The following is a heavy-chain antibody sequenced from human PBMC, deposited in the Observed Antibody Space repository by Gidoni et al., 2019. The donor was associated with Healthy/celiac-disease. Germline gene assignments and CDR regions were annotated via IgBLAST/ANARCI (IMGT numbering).Heavy chain of an antibody. V-gene: IGHV4-59*08. Sequence: QVQLQESGPGLVKPSETLSLTCTVSGGSISSYYWSWIRQPPGKGLEWIGYIYYSGSTNYNPSLKSRVTISVDTSKNQFSLKLSSVTAADTAVYYCARRWSYRYYFDYWGQGTLVTVSS. CDR2: IYYSGST. J-gene: IGHJ4*02. CDR1: GGSISSYY. CDR3: ARRWSYRYYFDY. D-gene: IGHD3-16*02.